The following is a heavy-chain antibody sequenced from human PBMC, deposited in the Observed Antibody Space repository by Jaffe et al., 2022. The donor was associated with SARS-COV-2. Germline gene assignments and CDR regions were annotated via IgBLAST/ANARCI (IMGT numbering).Heavy chain of an antibody. CDR1: GFTFSSYG. Sequence: QVQLVESGGGVVQPGRSLRLSCAASGFTFSSYGMHWVRQAPGKGLEWVAVISYDGSNKYYADSVKGRFTISRDNSKNTLYLQMNSLRAEDTAVYYCAKDLYEVEVTIFGVASHPGVGRRAPDYWGQGTLVTVSS. CDR3: AKDLYEVEVTIFGVASHPGVGRRAPDY. D-gene: IGHD3-3*01. J-gene: IGHJ4*02. V-gene: IGHV3-30*18. CDR2: ISYDGSNK.